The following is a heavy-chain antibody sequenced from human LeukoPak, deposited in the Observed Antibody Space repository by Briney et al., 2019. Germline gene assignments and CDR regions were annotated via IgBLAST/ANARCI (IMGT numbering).Heavy chain of an antibody. Sequence: SETLSLTCAVYGGSFSGYYWSWIRQPPGKGLEWIGEINHSGSTNYNPSLKSRVTISVDTSRNQFSLKLSSVTAADTAIYYCARDRSGGYNWFDPWGQGTLVTVSS. V-gene: IGHV4-34*01. CDR1: GGSFSGYY. J-gene: IGHJ5*02. CDR3: ARDRSGGYNWFDP. CDR2: INHSGST. D-gene: IGHD2-15*01.